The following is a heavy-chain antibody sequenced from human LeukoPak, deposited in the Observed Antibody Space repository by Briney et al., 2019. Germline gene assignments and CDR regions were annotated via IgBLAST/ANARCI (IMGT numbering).Heavy chain of an antibody. D-gene: IGHD3-9*01. CDR1: GFTFSSYV. V-gene: IGHV3-23*01. CDR2: ISGSGGST. J-gene: IGHJ4*02. CDR3: AKGYGFLTGYYDS. Sequence: GGSLRLSCAASGFTFSSYVMSWVRQAPGKGLECVSAISGSGGSTYFADSVKGRFTISRDNSENTLYLQMNTLRAEDTAVYYCAKGYGFLTGYYDSWGQGTLVTVSS.